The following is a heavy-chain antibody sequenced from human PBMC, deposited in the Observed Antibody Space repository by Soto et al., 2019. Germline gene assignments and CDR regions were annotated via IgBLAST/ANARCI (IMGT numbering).Heavy chain of an antibody. J-gene: IGHJ3*02. CDR3: ARAPNTFVVTAIAFDI. V-gene: IGHV4-31*03. CDR1: GGSISSGGYY. CDR2: IYYSGST. Sequence: KTSETLSLTCTVSGGSISSGGYYWSWIRQHPGKGLEWIGYIYYSGSTYYNPSLKSRVTISVDTSKNQFSLKLSSVTAADTAVYYCARAPNTFVVTAIAFDIWGQGTMVTVSS. D-gene: IGHD2-21*02.